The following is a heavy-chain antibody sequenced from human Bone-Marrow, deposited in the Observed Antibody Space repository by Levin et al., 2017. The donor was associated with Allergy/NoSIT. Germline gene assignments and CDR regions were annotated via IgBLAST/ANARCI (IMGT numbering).Heavy chain of an antibody. D-gene: IGHD2-8*02. CDR3: ARGIIGDVRVAHKEAFDI. CDR1: GFTFSAFG. J-gene: IGHJ3*02. CDR2: IWYDGSHK. Sequence: SCAASGFTFSAFGMHWVRQAPGRGLEWVAVIWYDGSHKFYADSVKGRFTISRDNSKNTLYLQMNSLRAEDTAVYYCARGIIGDVRVAHKEAFDIWGQGTMVSVSS. V-gene: IGHV3-33*01.